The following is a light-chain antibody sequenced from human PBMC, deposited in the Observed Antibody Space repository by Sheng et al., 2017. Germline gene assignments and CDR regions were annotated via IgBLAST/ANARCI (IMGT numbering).Light chain of an antibody. V-gene: IGKV1-12*01. J-gene: IGKJ2*01. Sequence: DIQMTQSPSFVSASLGDRVIISCRASQGINRWLTWYQHKPGKAPRVLIFSASTLQGGVSSRFSGSGAGTDFSLTIRSLQPEDVATYYCQQTLSFPYNFGQGTKLEI. CDR3: QQTLSFPYN. CDR1: QGINRW. CDR2: SAS.